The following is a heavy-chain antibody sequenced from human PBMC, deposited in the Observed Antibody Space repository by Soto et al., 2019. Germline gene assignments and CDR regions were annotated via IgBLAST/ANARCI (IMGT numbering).Heavy chain of an antibody. D-gene: IGHD1-26*01. J-gene: IGHJ4*02. CDR2: ISGSGDST. Sequence: EVQLLESGGSLVQPAGSLRLSCAASGFTFSSYAMSWVRQAPGKGLEWVSIISGSGDSTYYADSVKGRFTISRDNSKNTLYLQMNSLRAEDTAIYYCAKRGSGSQFDYWGQGTLVTVSS. V-gene: IGHV3-23*01. CDR3: AKRGSGSQFDY. CDR1: GFTFSSYA.